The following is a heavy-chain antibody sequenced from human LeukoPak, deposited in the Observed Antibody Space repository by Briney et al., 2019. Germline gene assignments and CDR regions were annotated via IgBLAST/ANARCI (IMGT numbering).Heavy chain of an antibody. CDR2: IYTSGST. Sequence: ASQTLSLTCTVSGDSNSSGKYYWSWIRQPAGKGLEWIGRIYTSGSTNYNPSLKSRVTISVDTSKNQFSLKLSSLTAADTAVYYCARGPVVVPNWFDPWGQGTLVTVSS. V-gene: IGHV4-61*02. D-gene: IGHD2-2*01. CDR1: GDSNSSGKYY. CDR3: ARGPVVVPNWFDP. J-gene: IGHJ5*02.